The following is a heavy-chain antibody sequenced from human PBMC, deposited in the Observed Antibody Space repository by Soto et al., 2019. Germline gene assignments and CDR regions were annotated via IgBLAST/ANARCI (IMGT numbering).Heavy chain of an antibody. V-gene: IGHV1-69*13. CDR2: VTPIFATS. CDR3: ATSPPESSGYSAYYYAMDV. CDR1: GGTFSNYA. D-gene: IGHD3-22*01. J-gene: IGHJ6*02. Sequence: SVKVSCKASGGTFSNYALNWVRQAPGQGLEWMGGVTPIFATSNYAQKFQGRVTISADESTGTAYMELTSLRSEDTAVYYCATSPPESSGYSAYYYAMDVWGQGTTVTVSS.